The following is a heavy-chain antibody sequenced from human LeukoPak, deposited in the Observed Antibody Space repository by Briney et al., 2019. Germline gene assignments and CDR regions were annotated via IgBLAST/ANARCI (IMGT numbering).Heavy chain of an antibody. CDR3: AACMVRGVIRTGAYYGMDV. CDR1: GFIFSSYA. CDR2: ISYDGSTK. Sequence: GGSLRLSCAASGFIFSSYAMHWVRQAPGKGLEWVAVISYDGSTKYYADSVKGRFTISRDNSKNTLYLQMNSLRTEDTAVYYCAACMVRGVIRTGAYYGMDVWGKGTTVTVSS. V-gene: IGHV3-30*04. J-gene: IGHJ6*04. D-gene: IGHD3-10*01.